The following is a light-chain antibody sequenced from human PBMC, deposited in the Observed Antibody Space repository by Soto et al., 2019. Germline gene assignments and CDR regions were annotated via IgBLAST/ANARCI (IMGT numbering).Light chain of an antibody. V-gene: IGKV3-20*01. J-gene: IGKJ1*01. Sequence: EIVMTQSPATLSVSPGERATLSFRASQSISSSLAWYQQKPGQAPRLLIYGTSNRATGIPDRFSGSGSGTDFTLTISRLEPEDFVVYYCQQYGSSPRTFGQGTKVDIK. CDR2: GTS. CDR1: QSISSS. CDR3: QQYGSSPRT.